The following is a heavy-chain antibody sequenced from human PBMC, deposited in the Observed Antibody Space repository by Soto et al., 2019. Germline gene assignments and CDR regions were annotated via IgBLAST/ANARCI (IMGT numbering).Heavy chain of an antibody. J-gene: IGHJ6*04. Sequence: EVQVVESGGGLVQPGGFLRLSCEASVFTFSSYWMTWVRQAPGKGLEWVANIKQDGSEKYYVDSVKGRFSISRDNAKKSTYRKMKRLRGEDRAVLYCARADTKWFVSASYLPDAWDVWGKGPTVTVSP. V-gene: IGHV3-7*04. CDR1: VFTFSSYW. CDR2: IKQDGSEK. CDR3: ARADTKWFVSASYLPDAWDV. D-gene: IGHD3-16*02.